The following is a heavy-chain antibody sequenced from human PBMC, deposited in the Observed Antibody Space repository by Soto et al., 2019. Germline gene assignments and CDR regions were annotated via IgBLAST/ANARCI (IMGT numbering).Heavy chain of an antibody. CDR2: IIPIFGTA. CDR1: GGTFSSYA. V-gene: IGHV1-69*13. CDR3: ARDSLAYCGGDCYLYYFDY. Sequence: ASVKVSCKASGGTFSSYAISWVRQAPGQGLEWMGGIIPIFGTANYAQKFQGRVTITADESTSTAYMELSSLRSEDTAVYYCARDSLAYCGGDCYLYYFDYWGQGTLVTVSS. J-gene: IGHJ4*02. D-gene: IGHD2-21*02.